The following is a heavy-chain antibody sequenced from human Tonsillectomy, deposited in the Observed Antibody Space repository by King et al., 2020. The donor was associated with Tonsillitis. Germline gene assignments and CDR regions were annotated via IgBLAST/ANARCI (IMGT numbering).Heavy chain of an antibody. J-gene: IGHJ6*02. V-gene: IGHV3-9*01. CDR3: AKEKGLAAPLGMDV. CDR2: ISWISGSI. CDR1: GFTFDDYA. Sequence: VQLVESGGGLVQPGRSLRLSCAASGFTFDDYAMHWVRQAPGKGLEWVSGISWISGSIGYADSVKGRFTISRDNAKNSLYLQMNSLRAEDTALYYCAKEKGLAAPLGMDVWGQGTTVTVSS. D-gene: IGHD6-13*01.